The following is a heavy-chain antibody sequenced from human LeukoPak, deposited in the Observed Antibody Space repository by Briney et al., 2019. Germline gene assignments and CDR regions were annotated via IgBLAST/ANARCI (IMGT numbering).Heavy chain of an antibody. J-gene: IGHJ4*02. CDR2: IYSGGST. D-gene: IGHD3-10*01. CDR1: GFTVSSNY. Sequence: GGSLRLSCAASGFTVSSNYMSWVRQAPGKGLEWVSVIYSGGSTYYADSVKGRFTISRDNSKNTLYLQMNSLRAEDTAVYYCARVNYFGSGAYYRFDYWGQGTLVTVSS. CDR3: ARVNYFGSGAYYRFDY. V-gene: IGHV3-53*01.